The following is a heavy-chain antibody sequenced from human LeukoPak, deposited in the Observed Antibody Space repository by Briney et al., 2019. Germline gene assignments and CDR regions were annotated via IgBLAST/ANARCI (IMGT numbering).Heavy chain of an antibody. J-gene: IGHJ4*02. CDR2: LSDTGSMI. Sequence: GGSLRLSCAASGFPFSTYAMTWVRQAPGKGLEWVSTLSDTGSMIYYADSVKGRFTISRDSSKNTLYLQMKSLRAEDTALYYCSRDRMGTKSFDYWGQGTLVTVSS. D-gene: IGHD5-24*01. CDR1: GFPFSTYA. V-gene: IGHV3-23*01. CDR3: SRDRMGTKSFDY.